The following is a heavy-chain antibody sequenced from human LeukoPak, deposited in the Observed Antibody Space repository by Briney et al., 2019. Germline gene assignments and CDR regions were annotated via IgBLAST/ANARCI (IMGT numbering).Heavy chain of an antibody. J-gene: IGHJ4*02. Sequence: PSETLSLTCTVSGGSISSNNYYWGWIRQPPGKGLEWIGSIYYSGSTYYNPSLKSRVTISVDTSKNQFSLKLSSVTAADTAVYYCARDVAVAGDFDYWGQGTLVTVSS. CDR1: GGSISSNNYY. D-gene: IGHD6-19*01. CDR3: ARDVAVAGDFDY. CDR2: IYYSGST. V-gene: IGHV4-39*07.